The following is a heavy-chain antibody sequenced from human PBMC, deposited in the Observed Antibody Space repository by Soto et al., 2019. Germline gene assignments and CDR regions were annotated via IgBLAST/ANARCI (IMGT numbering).Heavy chain of an antibody. CDR2: IDGRVGGI. J-gene: IGHJ4*02. D-gene: IGHD3-22*01. CDR1: GFIFSSGA. CDR3: AKDDRIYFDGVGTQGALDY. V-gene: IGHV3-23*01. Sequence: PGGSLKLSCTASGFIFSSGAMSWVRQARVKGLELVSCIDGRVGGIYSADSEKGRFTTSRDNSRNTLYLQMNSLGAEDTAFYSSAKDDRIYFDGVGTQGALDYWGQGTLVTVSS.